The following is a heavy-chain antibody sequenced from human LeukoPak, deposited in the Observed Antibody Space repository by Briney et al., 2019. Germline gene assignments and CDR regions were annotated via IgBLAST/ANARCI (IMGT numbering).Heavy chain of an antibody. CDR3: AKDRVSPGFNWFDP. Sequence: GGSLRLSCAASGVIISSYAMSWVRQAPGKGLEWVSAINGRGDNTYYADFVKGRFTISRDNSKSTVYIQMNSLRTEDTAVYYCAKDRVSPGFNWFDPWGQGTLVTVSS. CDR1: GVIISSYA. V-gene: IGHV3-23*01. J-gene: IGHJ5*02. D-gene: IGHD2/OR15-2a*01. CDR2: INGRGDNT.